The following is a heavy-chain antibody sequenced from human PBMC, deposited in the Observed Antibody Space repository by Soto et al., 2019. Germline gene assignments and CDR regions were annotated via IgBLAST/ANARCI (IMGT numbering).Heavy chain of an antibody. Sequence: GASVKVSCKASGYTFTSYDINWVRQATGQGLEWMGWMNPNSGNTGYAQKFQGRVTMTRNTSISTAYMELSSLRSEDTAVYYCARGVRITFGGVIGYYFDYWGQGTLVTVSS. J-gene: IGHJ4*02. CDR1: GYTFTSYD. CDR2: MNPNSGNT. D-gene: IGHD3-16*02. CDR3: ARGVRITFGGVIGYYFDY. V-gene: IGHV1-8*01.